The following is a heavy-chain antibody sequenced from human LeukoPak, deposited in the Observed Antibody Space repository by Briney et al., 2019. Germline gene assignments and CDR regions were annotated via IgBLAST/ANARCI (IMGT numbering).Heavy chain of an antibody. CDR3: ARAQDIVVVVADY. CDR1: GGSISSYY. D-gene: IGHD2-15*01. CDR2: IYYSGST. Sequence: SETLSLTCTVSGGSISSYYWSWIRQPPGKGLEWIGYIYYSGSTNYNPSLKSRVTISVDTSKNQFSLKLSSVTAADTAVYYCARAQDIVVVVADYWGQGTLVTVSS. J-gene: IGHJ4*02. V-gene: IGHV4-59*01.